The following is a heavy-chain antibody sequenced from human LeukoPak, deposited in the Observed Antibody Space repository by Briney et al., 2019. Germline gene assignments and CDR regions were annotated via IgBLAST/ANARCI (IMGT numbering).Heavy chain of an antibody. CDR3: ARSRSGGSFGIDY. D-gene: IGHD1-26*01. CDR1: GGSISSYY. CDR2: IYTSGST. Sequence: SETLSLTCTVSGGSISSYYWSWIRQPPGKGLEWIGYIYTSGSTNYKPSLKSRVTISVDTSKNQFSLKLSSVTAADTAVYYCARSRSGGSFGIDYWGQGTLVTVSS. J-gene: IGHJ4*02. V-gene: IGHV4-4*09.